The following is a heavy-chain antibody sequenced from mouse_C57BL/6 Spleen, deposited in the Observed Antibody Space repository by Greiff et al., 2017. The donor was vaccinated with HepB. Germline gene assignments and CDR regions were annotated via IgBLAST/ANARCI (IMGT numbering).Heavy chain of an antibody. CDR1: GYSITSGYY. D-gene: IGHD1-1*01. CDR3: AEFITTVVATDWYFDV. CDR2: ISYDGSN. V-gene: IGHV3-6*01. Sequence: EVQLQEPGPGLVKPSQSLSLTCSVTGYSITSGYYWNWIRQFPGNKLEWMGYISYDGSNNYNPSLKNRISITRDTSKNQFFLKLNSVTTEDTATYYCAEFITTVVATDWYFDVWGTGTTVTVSS. J-gene: IGHJ1*03.